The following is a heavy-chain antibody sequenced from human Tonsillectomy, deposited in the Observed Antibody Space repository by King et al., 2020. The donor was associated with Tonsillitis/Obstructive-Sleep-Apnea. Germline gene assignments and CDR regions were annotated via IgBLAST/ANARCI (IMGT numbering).Heavy chain of an antibody. D-gene: IGHD3-3*02. CDR1: GFTFSSNY. V-gene: IGHV3-53*01. Sequence: VQLVESGGGLIQPGGSLRLSCAASGFTFSSNYMSWVRQAPAQGLEWVSVIYTGGSTYYADSVKGRFTISRDISKNTLYLQMNSLRAEDTAVYYCARLHLSSWFDPWGQGTLVTVSS. J-gene: IGHJ5*02. CDR2: IYTGGST. CDR3: ARLHLSSWFDP.